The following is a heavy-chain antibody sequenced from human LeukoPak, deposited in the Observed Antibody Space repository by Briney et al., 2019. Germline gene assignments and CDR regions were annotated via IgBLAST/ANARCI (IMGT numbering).Heavy chain of an antibody. D-gene: IGHD4-17*01. Sequence: PGGSLRLSCAASGFTFSSYSMNWVRQAPGKGLEWVSSISSSSSYIYYADSVKGRFTISRDNAKNSLYLQMNSLRAEDTAVYYCARDPHPPYGDYVDYWGQGTLVTVSS. CDR2: ISSSSSYI. J-gene: IGHJ4*02. CDR1: GFTFSSYS. V-gene: IGHV3-21*01. CDR3: ARDPHPPYGDYVDY.